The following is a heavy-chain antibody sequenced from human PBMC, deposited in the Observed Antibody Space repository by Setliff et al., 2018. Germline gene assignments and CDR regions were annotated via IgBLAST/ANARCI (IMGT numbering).Heavy chain of an antibody. D-gene: IGHD3-10*01. Sequence: PSETLSLTCTVSGGSISSYYWSWIRQPPGKGLEWIGEINHTGSTNYSPSLKSRVTISVDTSKNQFSLKLSSVTAADTAVYYCAGYQGSGSNYKVVNWFDPWGQGTLVTVSS. CDR1: GGSISSYY. CDR2: INHTGST. J-gene: IGHJ5*02. CDR3: AGYQGSGSNYKVVNWFDP. V-gene: IGHV4-34*01.